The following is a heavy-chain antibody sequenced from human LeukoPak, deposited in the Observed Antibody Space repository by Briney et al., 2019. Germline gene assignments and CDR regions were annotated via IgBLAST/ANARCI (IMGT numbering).Heavy chain of an antibody. D-gene: IGHD3-16*01. CDR1: GYSFTSYW. Sequence: GESLKISCKGSGYSFTSYWIGWVRQMPGKGLEWMGIIYPGDSNTRYSPSFQGQVTVSTDKSISTAYLQWSSLKASDTAMYYCARLTNWAPTFWFDPWGQGTLVTVSS. J-gene: IGHJ5*02. V-gene: IGHV5-51*01. CDR2: IYPGDSNT. CDR3: ARLTNWAPTFWFDP.